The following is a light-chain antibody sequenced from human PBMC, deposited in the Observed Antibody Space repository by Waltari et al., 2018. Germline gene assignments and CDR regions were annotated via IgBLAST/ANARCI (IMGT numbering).Light chain of an antibody. CDR2: DIN. CDR3: CSYAGSYTL. J-gene: IGLJ2*01. V-gene: IGLV2-11*01. Sequence: QSALTQPRSVSGSPGQSVTISCTGTSNDIGSNNFVSWYQYHPGKVPKLMIHDINERPSGVPDRVSGSKSGNTASLTISGLQADDGADYYCCSYAGSYTLFGGGTKLTVL. CDR1: SNDIGSNNF.